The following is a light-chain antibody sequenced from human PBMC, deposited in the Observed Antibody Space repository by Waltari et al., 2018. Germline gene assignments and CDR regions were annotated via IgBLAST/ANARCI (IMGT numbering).Light chain of an antibody. V-gene: IGKV1-9*01. Sequence: QLTQSPSSLSASVGDRVPITCRASQGISSFLAWFQQKAGKAPKLLIYAASTLQSGVPSRFSGSGSGTDFTLTISSLQPEDFATYYCQQLNSYPPTFGGGTTV. J-gene: IGKJ4*01. CDR2: AAS. CDR3: QQLNSYPPT. CDR1: QGISSF.